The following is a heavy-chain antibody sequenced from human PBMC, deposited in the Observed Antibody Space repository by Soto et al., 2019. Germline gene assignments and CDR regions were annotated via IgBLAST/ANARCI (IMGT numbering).Heavy chain of an antibody. J-gene: IGHJ4*02. CDR1: GFTFSSYD. CDR2: ISSNGGTT. Sequence: EVQLAESGGGMVQPGGSLRLSCVASGFTFSSYDMHWVRQAPGKGLEYVSSISSNGGTTYYGNSVKGRFTISRDNSKNTLYLQMGSPRAEDMAVYYCVRRVSGNYDYWCQGTLVTVSS. V-gene: IGHV3-64*01. CDR3: VRRVSGNYDY. D-gene: IGHD1-7*01.